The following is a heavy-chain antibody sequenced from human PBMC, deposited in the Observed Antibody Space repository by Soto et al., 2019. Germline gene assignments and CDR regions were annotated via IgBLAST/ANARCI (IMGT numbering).Heavy chain of an antibody. J-gene: IGHJ4*02. CDR3: ARDPVDTAMGLFDY. D-gene: IGHD5-18*01. V-gene: IGHV3-30-3*01. CDR2: ISYDGSNK. CDR1: GFTFSSYA. Sequence: XGSLRLSCAASGFTFSSYAMHWVRQAPGKGLEWVAVISYDGSNKYYADSVKGRFTISRDNSKNTLYLQMNSLRAEDTAVYYCARDPVDTAMGLFDYWGQGTLVTVSS.